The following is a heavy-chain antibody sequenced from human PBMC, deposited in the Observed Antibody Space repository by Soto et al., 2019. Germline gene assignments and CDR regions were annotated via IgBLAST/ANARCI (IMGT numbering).Heavy chain of an antibody. CDR2: IWYDGSNK. J-gene: IGHJ2*01. CDR3: ARDLGYCSGGSCYSWYFDL. Sequence: GGSLRLSCAASGFTFSSYGMHWVRQAPGKGLEWVAVIWYDGSNKYYADSVKGRFTISRDNSKNTLYLQMNSLRAEDTAVYYCARDLGYCSGGSCYSWYFDLWGRGTLVTVSS. V-gene: IGHV3-33*01. CDR1: GFTFSSYG. D-gene: IGHD2-15*01.